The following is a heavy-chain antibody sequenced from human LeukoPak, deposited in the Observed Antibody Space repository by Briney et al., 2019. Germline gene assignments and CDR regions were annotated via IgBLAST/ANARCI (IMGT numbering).Heavy chain of an antibody. Sequence: SETLSLTCTVSGGSVSSGSYYWRWIRQPPGKGLEWIGYIYYSGSTNYNPSLKSRVTISVDTSKNQFSLKLSSVTAADTAVYYCARDSSGWYHISYYYGMDVWGKGTTVTVSS. D-gene: IGHD6-19*01. J-gene: IGHJ6*04. CDR3: ARDSSGWYHISYYYGMDV. CDR2: IYYSGST. CDR1: GGSVSSGSYY. V-gene: IGHV4-61*01.